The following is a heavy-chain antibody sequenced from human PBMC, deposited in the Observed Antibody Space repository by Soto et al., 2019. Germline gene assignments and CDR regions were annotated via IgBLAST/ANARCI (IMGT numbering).Heavy chain of an antibody. V-gene: IGHV4-34*01. CDR1: GGSFTGYY. CDR2: INHSGIT. Sequence: QVQLQQWGAGLLKPSETLSLTCAVYGGSFTGYYWSWLRQPPGKGPEWIGEINHSGITKYNPSLENRVTISVDTSKNQFSLKLNSVSAADTAVYYCARTGGMDLWSQGATVTVSS. J-gene: IGHJ6*02. CDR3: ARTGGMDL.